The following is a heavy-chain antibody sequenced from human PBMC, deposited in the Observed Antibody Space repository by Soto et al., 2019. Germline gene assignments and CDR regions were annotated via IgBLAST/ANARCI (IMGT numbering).Heavy chain of an antibody. CDR2: IYHSGST. D-gene: IGHD3-9*01. CDR1: GGSSSSSNC. J-gene: IGHJ6*02. CDR3: ARVARGDILTGYYMIYYYYYGMDV. Sequence: PSETLCLRWAVSGGSSSSSNCWSWVRQPPGKGLEWIGEIYHSGSTNYNPSLKSRVTISVDKSKNQFSLKLSSVTAADTAVYYCARVARGDILTGYYMIYYYYYGMDVWRQGTTVTVSS. V-gene: IGHV4-4*02.